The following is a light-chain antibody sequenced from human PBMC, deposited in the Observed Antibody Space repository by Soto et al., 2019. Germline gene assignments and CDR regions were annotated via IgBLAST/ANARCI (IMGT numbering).Light chain of an antibody. V-gene: IGLV2-14*01. Sequence: QSVLTQPASMSGSPGQSITTSCTGTSSVVGGYDYVSWYQQHPGKAPELMIYDVSSRPSGVSNRFSGSKSGNTASLTISGLQAEDEADYYCCSYRTISSYVFGTGTKVTVL. CDR3: CSYRTISSYV. CDR2: DVS. J-gene: IGLJ1*01. CDR1: SSVVGGYDY.